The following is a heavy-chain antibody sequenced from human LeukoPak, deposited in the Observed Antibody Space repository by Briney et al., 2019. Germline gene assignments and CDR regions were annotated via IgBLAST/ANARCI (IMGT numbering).Heavy chain of an antibody. J-gene: IGHJ6*03. V-gene: IGHV3-23*01. CDR1: GFTFSSYA. CDR2: ISGSGGST. Sequence: GGSLRLSCAASGFTFSSYAMSWVRQAPGKGLEWVSVISGSGGSTYYANSVKGQFSISRDSSKNTLYLQMNSLRAEDTAVYYCAKDRCSNGIGCFYYYMDVWGKGTTVTISS. CDR3: AKDRCSNGIGCFYYYMDV. D-gene: IGHD2-8*01.